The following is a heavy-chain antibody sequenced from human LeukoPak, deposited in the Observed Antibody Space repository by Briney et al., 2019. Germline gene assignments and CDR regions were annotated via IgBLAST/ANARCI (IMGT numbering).Heavy chain of an antibody. Sequence: GASVKVSCKASGYNFTAYYMHWVRQAPGQGLEWMGWINPNSGGTNYAQKFQGRVTMTRDTSISTAYMELRRLTSDDTAVYYCARASNGDYSLWYYYYYMDVWGRGTTVTISS. CDR1: GYNFTAYY. D-gene: IGHD4-17*01. CDR3: ARASNGDYSLWYYYYYMDV. CDR2: INPNSGGT. J-gene: IGHJ6*03. V-gene: IGHV1-2*02.